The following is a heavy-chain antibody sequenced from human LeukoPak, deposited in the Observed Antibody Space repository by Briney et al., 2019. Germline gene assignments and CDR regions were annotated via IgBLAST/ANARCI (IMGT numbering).Heavy chain of an antibody. D-gene: IGHD3-10*01. CDR1: GFTFSSYG. V-gene: IGHV3-30*03. Sequence: GGSLRLSCAASGFTFSSYGMHWVREAPGKGLEWVAVISYDGSNKYYADSVKGRFTISRDNSKNTLYLQMNSLRAEDTAVYYCARPSSGSYSYAFDIWGQGTMLTVSS. CDR2: ISYDGSNK. J-gene: IGHJ3*02. CDR3: ARPSSGSYSYAFDI.